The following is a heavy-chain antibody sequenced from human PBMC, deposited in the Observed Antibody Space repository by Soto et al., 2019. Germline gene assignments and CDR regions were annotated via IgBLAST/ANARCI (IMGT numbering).Heavy chain of an antibody. CDR2: IWYDGSNK. J-gene: IGHJ5*02. CDR3: AREDYDFWSGYYGGRGWFDP. Sequence: VQLVESGGGVVQPGRSLRLSCAASGFTFSSYGMHWVRQAPGKGLEWVAVIWYDGSNKYYADSVKGRFTISRDNSKNTLYLQMNSLRAEDTAVYYCAREDYDFWSGYYGGRGWFDPWGQGTLVTVSS. D-gene: IGHD3-3*01. CDR1: GFTFSSYG. V-gene: IGHV3-33*01.